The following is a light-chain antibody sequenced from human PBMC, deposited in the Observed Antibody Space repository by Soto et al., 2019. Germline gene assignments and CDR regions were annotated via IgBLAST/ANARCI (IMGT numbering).Light chain of an antibody. J-gene: IGKJ2*01. Sequence: EIVLTQSPATLYLSPGERATLSCRASQSVSSYLAWYQQKPGQAPRLLIYDASNRATGIPARFSGSGSVTDFTLTISSLEPEEFAVYYCQQRSNWPSYTFGQGTKLEI. CDR2: DAS. CDR3: QQRSNWPSYT. V-gene: IGKV3-11*01. CDR1: QSVSSY.